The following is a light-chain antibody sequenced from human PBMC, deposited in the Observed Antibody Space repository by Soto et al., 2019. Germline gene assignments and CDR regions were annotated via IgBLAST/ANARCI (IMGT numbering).Light chain of an antibody. CDR3: QQYGRSWWT. CDR1: QSVGSN. V-gene: IGKV3-20*01. Sequence: EILMTQSPATLPVSPWGRVTLSCRASQSVGSNLAWYQQRPGEDPKLLIYGGSSRATGIPDRCSGSGSGTEFSLTISRLEPEDFVVYYCQQYGRSWWTFGQGTKVDIK. J-gene: IGKJ1*01. CDR2: GGS.